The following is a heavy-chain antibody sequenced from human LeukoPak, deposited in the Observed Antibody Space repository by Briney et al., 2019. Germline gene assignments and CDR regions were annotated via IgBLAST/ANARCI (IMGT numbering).Heavy chain of an antibody. V-gene: IGHV3-11*01. Sequence: GGSLRLSCAASGFTFSNAWMSWVRQAPGKGLQWVSYISSSGSTIYYADSVKGRFTISRDNAKNSLYLQMNSLRAEDTAVHYCAKVDYFIAVAGNVPREFDYWGQGSLVTVSS. CDR2: ISSSGSTI. J-gene: IGHJ4*02. CDR3: AKVDYFIAVAGNVPREFDY. D-gene: IGHD6-19*01. CDR1: GFTFSNAW.